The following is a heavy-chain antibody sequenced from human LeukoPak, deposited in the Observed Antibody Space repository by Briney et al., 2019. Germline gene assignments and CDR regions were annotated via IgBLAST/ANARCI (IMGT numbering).Heavy chain of an antibody. D-gene: IGHD6-19*01. CDR1: GFTFSSYS. CDR3: ARDPEYSSGWSKRAFDI. V-gene: IGHV3-21*01. CDR2: ISSSSSDI. Sequence: PGGSPRLSSAASGFTFSSYSMNWVGPAPGQGLEWVSSISSSSSDIYYADSVKGRFTTSQNKAKNSLYLQMNSLRVEDTAVYDCARDPEYSSGWSKRAFDIWGQGTMVTVSS. J-gene: IGHJ3*02.